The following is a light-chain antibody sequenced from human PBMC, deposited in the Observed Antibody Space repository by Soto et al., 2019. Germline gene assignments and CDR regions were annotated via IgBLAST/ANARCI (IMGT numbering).Light chain of an antibody. J-gene: IGKJ4*01. V-gene: IGKV1-9*01. Sequence: DIQLTQSPSFLSASVGDRVTITCRASQGISSYLAWYQQKPGKAPKLLIYSASTLQSGVPSRFSGSGSGTEFPLTISSQQPEDFATYYCQQHNSYPLTFGGGTKVEIK. CDR2: SAS. CDR3: QQHNSYPLT. CDR1: QGISSY.